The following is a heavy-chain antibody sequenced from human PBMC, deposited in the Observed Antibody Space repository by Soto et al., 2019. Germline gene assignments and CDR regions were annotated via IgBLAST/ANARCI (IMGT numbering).Heavy chain of an antibody. J-gene: IGHJ3*02. D-gene: IGHD3-16*01. CDR3: ARDLRFKVSKLDPRLGALDI. V-gene: IGHV3-11*06. Sequence: QVQLVESGGGLVKPGGSLRLSCAASRFTFSDYYMTWIRQAPGKGLEWVSYISFSSTYTSYADSVKGRFTISRDNAKNSLYLQMNSLRAEDTAVYYCARDLRFKVSKLDPRLGALDIWGQGTMVTVSS. CDR1: RFTFSDYY. CDR2: ISFSSTYT.